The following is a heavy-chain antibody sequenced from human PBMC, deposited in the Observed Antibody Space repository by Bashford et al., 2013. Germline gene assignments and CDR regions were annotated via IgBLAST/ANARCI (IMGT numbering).Heavy chain of an antibody. V-gene: IGHV3-74*01. CDR2: ISSDGGGV. D-gene: IGHD1-26*01. J-gene: IGHJ4*02. Sequence: VRQAPGKGLVWVSRISSDGGGVTYADSVKGRFTISRDNAKNTLYLQMNSLRAEDTAVYYCVANPSGKYGAFDYWGQGTLVTVSS. CDR3: VANPSGKYGAFDY.